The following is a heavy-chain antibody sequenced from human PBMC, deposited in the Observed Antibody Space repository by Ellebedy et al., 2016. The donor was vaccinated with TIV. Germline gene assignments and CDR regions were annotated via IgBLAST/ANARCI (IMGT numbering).Heavy chain of an antibody. J-gene: IGHJ6*02. CDR1: GFTFSTYS. Sequence: PGGSLRLSCVGSGFTFSTYSMNWVRQAPGKGLEWVSYIFSSSSTIYYADSVKGRFTVSRDNAKNSLYLQMNSLRAEDTAVYYCSRAVNYGMDVWGQGTTVTVSS. V-gene: IGHV3-48*01. D-gene: IGHD4-17*01. CDR2: IFSSSSTI. CDR3: SRAVNYGMDV.